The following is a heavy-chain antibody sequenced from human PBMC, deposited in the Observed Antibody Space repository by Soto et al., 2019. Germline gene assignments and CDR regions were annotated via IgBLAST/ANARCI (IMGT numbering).Heavy chain of an antibody. D-gene: IGHD2-15*01. Sequence: GGSLRLSCAASGFTFSSYAMSWVRQAPGKGLEWVSAISGSGGSTYYADSVKGRFTISRDNSKNTLYLQMNSLRAEDTAVYYCAKGLGGGYCSGGSCYSPDYWGQGTLVTVSS. J-gene: IGHJ4*02. V-gene: IGHV3-23*01. CDR3: AKGLGGGYCSGGSCYSPDY. CDR2: ISGSGGST. CDR1: GFTFSSYA.